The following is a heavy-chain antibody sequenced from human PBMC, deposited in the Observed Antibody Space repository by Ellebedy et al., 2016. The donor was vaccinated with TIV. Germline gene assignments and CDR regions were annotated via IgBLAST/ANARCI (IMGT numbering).Heavy chain of an antibody. V-gene: IGHV3-21*06. D-gene: IGHD3-10*01. CDR1: GFRFGDYT. J-gene: IGHJ4*02. CDR3: ARDRAFGEFDY. Sequence: GGSLRLSCAASGFRFGDYTMNWVRQVPGKGLEWISSIRSTSTYIDYSDSVKGRITISRDNAKNSLFLEMDSLRAEDTAVYYSARDRAFGEFDYWGQGTLVTVSS. CDR2: IRSTSTYI.